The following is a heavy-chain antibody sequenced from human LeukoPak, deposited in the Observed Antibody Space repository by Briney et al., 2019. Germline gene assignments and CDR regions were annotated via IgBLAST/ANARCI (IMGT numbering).Heavy chain of an antibody. CDR3: VYQDYGGNGYFDY. Sequence: GGSLRLSCAASGFTFSSYEMNWVRQAPGKGLEWVSYISSSGSTIYYADSVKGRFTISRDNAKNSLYLQMNSLRAEDTAVYYCVYQDYGGNGYFDYWGQGTLVTVSS. J-gene: IGHJ4*02. V-gene: IGHV3-48*03. CDR1: GFTFSSYE. D-gene: IGHD4-23*01. CDR2: ISSSGSTI.